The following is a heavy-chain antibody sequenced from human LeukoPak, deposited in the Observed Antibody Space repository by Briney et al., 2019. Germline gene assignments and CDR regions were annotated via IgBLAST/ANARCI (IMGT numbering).Heavy chain of an antibody. V-gene: IGHV3-30*04. CDR1: GFTFSSYA. D-gene: IGHD1-26*01. J-gene: IGHJ4*02. Sequence: PGGSLRLSCAASGFTFSSYAMHWVRQAPGKGLEWVAVISYDGSNKYYADSVKGRFTISRDNSKNTLYLQMNSLRAEDTAVYYCARDSWELPPFDYWGQGTLVTVSS. CDR3: ARDSWELPPFDY. CDR2: ISYDGSNK.